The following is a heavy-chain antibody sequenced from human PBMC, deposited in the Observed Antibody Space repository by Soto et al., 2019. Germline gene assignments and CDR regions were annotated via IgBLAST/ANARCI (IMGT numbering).Heavy chain of an antibody. Sequence: GGSLRLSCAASGFTFSSYGMHWVRQAPGKGLEWVAVISYDGSNKYYADSVKGRFTISRDNSKNTLYLQMNSLRAEDTAVYYCAKRGYGRYNWFDPWGQGTMATVYS. D-gene: IGHD5-18*01. CDR3: AKRGYGRYNWFDP. J-gene: IGHJ5*02. CDR1: GFTFSSYG. CDR2: ISYDGSNK. V-gene: IGHV3-30*18.